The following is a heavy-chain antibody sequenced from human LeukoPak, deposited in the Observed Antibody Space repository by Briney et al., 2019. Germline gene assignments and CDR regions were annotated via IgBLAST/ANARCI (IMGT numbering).Heavy chain of an antibody. J-gene: IGHJ4*02. CDR2: INPSDGTP. CDR1: GYTLTSHF. CDR3: ARATDQDFDF. V-gene: IGHV1-46*01. Sequence: ASVTLSCTASGYTLTSHFMHWVRQAPGQGGEWMAMINPSDGTPRVAQKFQGRVTVTRHTSTSTLYMDLSSLRSEDTAAYFCARATDQDFDFWGQGTLVTVSS.